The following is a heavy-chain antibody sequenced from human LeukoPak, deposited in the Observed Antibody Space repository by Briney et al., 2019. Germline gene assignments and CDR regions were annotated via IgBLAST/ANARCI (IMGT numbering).Heavy chain of an antibody. J-gene: IGHJ4*02. CDR2: IYYSGST. CDR1: GGSISSGGYD. Sequence: SETLSLTFTVSGGSISSGGYDWSWIRQHPGKGLEWIGHIYYSGSTYYNPSLKSRVTISVDTSKNQFSLKLSSVTAADTAVYYCAVGKSYDFDYWGQGTLVTVSS. V-gene: IGHV4-31*03. D-gene: IGHD3-10*01. CDR3: AVGKSYDFDY.